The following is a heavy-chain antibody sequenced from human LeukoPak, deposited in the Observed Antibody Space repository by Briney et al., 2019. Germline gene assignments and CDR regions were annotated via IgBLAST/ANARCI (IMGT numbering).Heavy chain of an antibody. D-gene: IGHD2-15*01. CDR1: GFIFSDSW. V-gene: IGHV3-7*03. Sequence: GGSLRLSCTVSGFIFSDSWMAWIRQALGKGLEWVAIIEKNGSGKNYVDSVKGRFIISRDNAKNSLFLQMDSLKVEDTAIYYCTTDRWYSADHWGQGTLVTVSS. CDR3: TTDRWYSADH. J-gene: IGHJ5*02. CDR2: IEKNGSGK.